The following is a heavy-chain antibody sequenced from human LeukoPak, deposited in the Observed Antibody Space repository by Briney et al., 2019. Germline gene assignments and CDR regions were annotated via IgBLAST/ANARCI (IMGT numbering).Heavy chain of an antibody. V-gene: IGHV3-30*02. Sequence: GGSLRLSCAASGFTFSSYGMHWVRQALGKGLEWVAFIRYDGSNKYYADSVKGRFTISRDNSKNTLYLQMNSLRAEDTAVYYCARDAYGTIDYWGQGTLVTVSS. CDR3: ARDAYGTIDY. D-gene: IGHD1-7*01. CDR1: GFTFSSYG. CDR2: IRYDGSNK. J-gene: IGHJ4*02.